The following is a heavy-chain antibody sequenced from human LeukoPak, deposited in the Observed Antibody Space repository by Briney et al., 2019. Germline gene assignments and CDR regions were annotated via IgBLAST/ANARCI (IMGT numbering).Heavy chain of an antibody. V-gene: IGHV3-21*01. D-gene: IGHD1-14*01. J-gene: IGHJ5*02. CDR2: ISTSSSYI. Sequence: GGSLRLSCAASGFIFSSYSMNWVRQAPGKGLEWVSFISTSSSYIYYADSVKGRFTISRDNAKNSLYLQMNSLRAEDTANCARVPPEDRTWFDPWGQGTLVTVSS. CDR3: ARVPPEDRTWFDP. CDR1: GFIFSSYS.